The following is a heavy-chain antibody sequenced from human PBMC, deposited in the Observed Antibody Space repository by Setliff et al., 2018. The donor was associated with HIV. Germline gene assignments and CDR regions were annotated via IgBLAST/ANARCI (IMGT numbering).Heavy chain of an antibody. J-gene: IGHJ4*02. V-gene: IGHV3-9*01. CDR2: ISWNSGTI. Sequence: GGSLRLSCAASGFTFDDYAMHWVRQAPGKGLEWVSSISWNSGTIDYADSVKGRFTISRDNAKNSLYLQMNSLRAEDTAVYCCASSWGNSSGWTIDYWGQGTLVTVSS. D-gene: IGHD6-19*01. CDR1: GFTFDDYA. CDR3: ASSWGNSSGWTIDY.